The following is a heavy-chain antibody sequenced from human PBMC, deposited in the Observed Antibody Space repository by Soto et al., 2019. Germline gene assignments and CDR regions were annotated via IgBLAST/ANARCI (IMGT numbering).Heavy chain of an antibody. CDR1: GASISSGGSS. Sequence: QLQLQESGSGLVKPSQTLSLTCAVSGASISSGGSSWSWIRQAPGTGLEWIGYIYHSGITNYNPSLKSPVTISVDKSQNQFSLSLSFVTAADTGVYYCARGLAVRGSYGLDVWGQGTTVTVSS. D-gene: IGHD3-10*01. CDR2: IYHSGIT. V-gene: IGHV4-30-2*01. CDR3: ARGLAVRGSYGLDV. J-gene: IGHJ6*02.